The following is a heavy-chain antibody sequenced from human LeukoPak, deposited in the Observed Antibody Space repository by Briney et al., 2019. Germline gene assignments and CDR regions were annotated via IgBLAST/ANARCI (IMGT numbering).Heavy chain of an antibody. V-gene: IGHV4-39*07. CDR2: FYYNGRT. D-gene: IGHD3-10*01. J-gene: IGHJ4*02. Sequence: SETLSLTCTVSGDSISSSSYYWGWIRQPPGKGLEWIGSFYYNGRTYNNPSLQSRVTITENTSKNQFSLKLNSVTAADTAVYYCARDRQSYGSGSYLCYWGQATLVTVSS. CDR3: ARDRQSYGSGSYLCY. CDR1: GDSISSSSYY.